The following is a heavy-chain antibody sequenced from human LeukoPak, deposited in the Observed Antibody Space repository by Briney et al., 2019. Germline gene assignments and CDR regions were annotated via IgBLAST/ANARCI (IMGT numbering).Heavy chain of an antibody. CDR3: ARDLGIAAAGTGY. D-gene: IGHD6-13*01. Sequence: GGSLRLSCAASGFTFSSYSMNWVRQAPGKGXXXXSSISSSSSYIYYADSVKGRFAISRDNAKNSLYLQMNSLRAEDTAVYYCARDLGIAAAGTGYWGQGTLVTVSS. V-gene: IGHV3-21*01. CDR2: ISSSSSYI. J-gene: IGHJ4*02. CDR1: GFTFSSYS.